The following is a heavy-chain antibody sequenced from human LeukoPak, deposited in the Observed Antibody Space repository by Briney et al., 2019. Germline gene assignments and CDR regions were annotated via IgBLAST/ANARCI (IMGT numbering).Heavy chain of an antibody. Sequence: ASVKVSCKASGYTFTGYYMHWVRQAPGQGLEWMGWINPNSGGTNYAQKFQGRVTMTRDTSISTAYMELSRLRPDDTAVYFCARGGPGLYFDWLLDYWGQGTLVTVSS. CDR2: INPNSGGT. CDR3: ARGGPGLYFDWLLDY. D-gene: IGHD3-9*01. J-gene: IGHJ4*02. V-gene: IGHV1-2*02. CDR1: GYTFTGYY.